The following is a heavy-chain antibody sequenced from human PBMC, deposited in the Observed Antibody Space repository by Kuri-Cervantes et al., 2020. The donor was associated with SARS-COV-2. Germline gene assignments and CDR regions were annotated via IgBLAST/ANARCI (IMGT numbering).Heavy chain of an antibody. CDR1: GFTFSSYG. V-gene: IGHV3-30*18. J-gene: IGHJ5*02. Sequence: LSLTCAASGFTFSSYGMHWVRQAPGKGLEWVAVISYDGSNKYYADSVKGRFTISRDNSKNTLYLQMNSLRAEDTAVYYCAKDRTKQRLGWFDPWGQGTLVTVSS. CDR2: ISYDGSNK. D-gene: IGHD1-1*01. CDR3: AKDRTKQRLGWFDP.